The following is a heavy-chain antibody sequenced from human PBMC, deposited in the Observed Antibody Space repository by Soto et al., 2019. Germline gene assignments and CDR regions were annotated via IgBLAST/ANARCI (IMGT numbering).Heavy chain of an antibody. Sequence: SETLSLTCTVSGCSLSSSSYYLGWIRQPPGKGLEWIGSIYYSGSTYYNPSLKSRVTISVDTSKNQFSLKLSSVTAADTAVYYCARAARPGFDYWGQGTLVTVSS. J-gene: IGHJ4*02. CDR2: IYYSGST. CDR1: GCSLSSSSYY. D-gene: IGHD6-6*01. V-gene: IGHV4-39*07. CDR3: ARAARPGFDY.